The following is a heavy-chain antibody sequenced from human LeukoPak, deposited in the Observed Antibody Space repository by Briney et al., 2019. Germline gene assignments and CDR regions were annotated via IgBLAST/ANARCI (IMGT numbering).Heavy chain of an antibody. CDR1: GGSFSGYY. CDR3: ARGDRTYGYTY. J-gene: IGHJ4*02. CDR2: INHSGST. D-gene: IGHD5-18*01. V-gene: IGHV4-34*01. Sequence: SETLSLTCAVYGGSFSGYYWSWIRQPPGKGLEWIGEINHSGSTNYNPSLKSRVTISVDTSKNQFSLRLSSVTAPDTAVYYCARGDRTYGYTYWGQGTLVTVSS.